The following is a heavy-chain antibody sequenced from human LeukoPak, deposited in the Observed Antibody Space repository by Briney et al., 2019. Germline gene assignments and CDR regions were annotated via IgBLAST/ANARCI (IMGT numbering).Heavy chain of an antibody. J-gene: IGHJ6*02. V-gene: IGHV4-30-2*01. CDR1: GGSISSGGYS. CDR2: IYHSGGT. CDR3: ARDRLHYGMDV. Sequence: PSETLSLTCAVSGGSISSGGYSWSWIRQPPGKGLEWIGYIYHSGGTYYNPSLKSRVTISVDRSKNQFSLKLSSVTAADTAVYYCARDRLHYGMDVWGQGTTVTVSS.